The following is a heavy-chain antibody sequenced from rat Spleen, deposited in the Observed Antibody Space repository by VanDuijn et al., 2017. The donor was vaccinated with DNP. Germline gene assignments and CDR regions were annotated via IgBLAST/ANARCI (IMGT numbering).Heavy chain of an antibody. CDR3: ARSDSYGFPY. D-gene: IGHD1-2*01. V-gene: IGHV5-25*01. CDR2: ISPGGGNT. Sequence: EVQLVESGGGLVQPGRSMKLSCAALGFTFSNYHMAWVRQAPTKGLEWVASISPGGGNTYYRDSVKGRFTISRDNAKSTLYLQMDSLRSEDTATYYCARSDSYGFPYWGQGTLVTVSS. CDR1: GFTFSNYH. J-gene: IGHJ3*01.